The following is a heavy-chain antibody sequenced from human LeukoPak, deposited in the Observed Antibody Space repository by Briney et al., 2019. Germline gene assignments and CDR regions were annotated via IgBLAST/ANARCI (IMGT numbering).Heavy chain of an antibody. CDR3: AREGDSSGYFDY. CDR1: GGSISSSTYY. CDR2: VYYSGST. J-gene: IGHJ4*02. V-gene: IGHV4-39*07. D-gene: IGHD3-22*01. Sequence: SETLSLTCTVSGGSISSSTYYWGWIRQSPGKGLEWIGSVYYSGSTYYNPSLKSPVAISVDTSKNQFSLKLSSVTAADTAVYYCAREGDSSGYFDYWGQGTLVTVSS.